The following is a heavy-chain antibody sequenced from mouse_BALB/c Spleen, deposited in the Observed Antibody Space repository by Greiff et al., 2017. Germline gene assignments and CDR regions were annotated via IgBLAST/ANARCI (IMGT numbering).Heavy chain of an antibody. J-gene: IGHJ4*01. CDR3: ARQGVRDAMDY. Sequence: EVQLVESGGGLVKPGGSLKLSCAASGFTFSDYYMSWVRQTPEKRLEWVATISDGGSYTYYPDSVKGRFTISRDNAKNNLYLQMSSLKSEDTAMYYCARQGVRDAMDYWGQGTSVTVSS. V-gene: IGHV5-4*02. D-gene: IGHD2-14*01. CDR1: GFTFSDYY. CDR2: ISDGGSYT.